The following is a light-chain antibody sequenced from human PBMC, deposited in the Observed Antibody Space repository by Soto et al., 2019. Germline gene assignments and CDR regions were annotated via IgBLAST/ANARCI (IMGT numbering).Light chain of an antibody. Sequence: EIVLTQSPATLSLSPGQRATLSCRASQSVSGYLAWSQQKPGQAPSLLIYDASNRAPGRTPSFSGSGSGTDFTPTISSLEPEDFAVYYCQEHNNWPLTFGGGTKVEI. V-gene: IGKV3-11*01. CDR3: QEHNNWPLT. CDR2: DAS. CDR1: QSVSGY. J-gene: IGKJ4*01.